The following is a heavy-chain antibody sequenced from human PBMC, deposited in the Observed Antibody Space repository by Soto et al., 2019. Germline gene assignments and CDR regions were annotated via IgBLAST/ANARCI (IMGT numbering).Heavy chain of an antibody. D-gene: IGHD3-10*01. Sequence: PGGSLRLSCAASGFTFSSYAMSWVRQAPGKGLEWVSAISGSGGSTYYADSVKGRFTISRDNSKNTLYLQMNSLRAEDTAVYYCAKDLGPLWFGELSAAFDIWGQGTMVTVSS. CDR1: GFTFSSYA. CDR2: ISGSGGST. V-gene: IGHV3-23*01. J-gene: IGHJ3*02. CDR3: AKDLGPLWFGELSAAFDI.